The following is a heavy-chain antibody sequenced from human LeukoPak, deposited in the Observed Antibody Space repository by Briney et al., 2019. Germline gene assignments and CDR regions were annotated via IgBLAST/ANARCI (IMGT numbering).Heavy chain of an antibody. D-gene: IGHD4-17*01. V-gene: IGHV3-23*01. J-gene: IGHJ4*02. Sequence: PGGSLRLSCAASGFTFSSYAMSWVRQAPGKGLEWVSAISGSGGSTYYADSVKGRFTISRDNSKNTLYLQMNSLRAEDTAVYYRAKDIDGEATVTVDYWGQGTLVTVSS. CDR2: ISGSGGST. CDR3: AKDIDGEATVTVDY. CDR1: GFTFSSYA.